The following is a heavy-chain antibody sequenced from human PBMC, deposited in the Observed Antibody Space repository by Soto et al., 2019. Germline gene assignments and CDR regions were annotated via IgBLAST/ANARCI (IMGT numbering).Heavy chain of an antibody. CDR3: ARDRGYCSGGSCYWFDY. D-gene: IGHD2-15*01. J-gene: IGHJ4*02. V-gene: IGHV1-69*12. CDR2: IIPIFGTA. Sequence: QVQLVQSGAAVKKPGSSVKVSCKASGGTFSSYAISWVRQAPGQGLEWMGGIIPIFGTANYAQKFQGRVTITADESTSTAYMELSSLRSEDTAVYYCARDRGYCSGGSCYWFDYWGQGTLVTVSS. CDR1: GGTFSSYA.